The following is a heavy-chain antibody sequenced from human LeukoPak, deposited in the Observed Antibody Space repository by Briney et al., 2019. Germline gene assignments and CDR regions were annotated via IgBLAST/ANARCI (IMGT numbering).Heavy chain of an antibody. D-gene: IGHD4-23*01. Sequence: GGSLRLSCAASGFTFSSYSMNWVRQAPEKGLEWVSYISSSSSTIYYADSVKGRFTISRDNAKNSLYLQMNSLRDEDTAVYYCARVQPPPTVVTPRYYYYGMDVWGQGTTVTVSS. CDR3: ARVQPPPTVVTPRYYYYGMDV. V-gene: IGHV3-48*02. J-gene: IGHJ6*02. CDR2: ISSSSSTI. CDR1: GFTFSSYS.